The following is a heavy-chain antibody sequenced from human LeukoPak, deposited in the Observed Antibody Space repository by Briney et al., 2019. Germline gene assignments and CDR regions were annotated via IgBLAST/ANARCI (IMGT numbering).Heavy chain of an antibody. V-gene: IGHV4-4*02. CDR2: IYHSGST. D-gene: IGHD3-10*01. CDR1: GGSISSSNW. CDR3: ARVVRGVIISYYFDY. J-gene: IGHJ4*02. Sequence: SGTLSLTCAVSGGSISSSNWWSWVRQPPGKGLEWIGEIYHSGSTNYNPFLKSRVTISVDKSKNQFSLKLSSVTAADTAVYYCARVVRGVIISYYFDYWGQGTLVTVSS.